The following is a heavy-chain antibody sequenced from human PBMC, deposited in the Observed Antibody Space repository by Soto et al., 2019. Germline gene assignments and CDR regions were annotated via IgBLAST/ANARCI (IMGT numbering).Heavy chain of an antibody. V-gene: IGHV4-4*02. CDR3: AILIEIAAPTTPAIHSYYGVDV. J-gene: IGHJ6*02. CDR2: VYHSGST. CDR1: GASITSPYW. Sequence: QVQLQESGPGLMKPSGTLSLTCAVSGASITSPYWWSWVRPPHGKGLEWIGEVYHSGSTNYNPSLKGRLTISVETQKNSSAVNLNFESAAETTVYYWAILIEIAAPTTPAIHSYYGVDVWGQGTTVTVSS. D-gene: IGHD1-1*01.